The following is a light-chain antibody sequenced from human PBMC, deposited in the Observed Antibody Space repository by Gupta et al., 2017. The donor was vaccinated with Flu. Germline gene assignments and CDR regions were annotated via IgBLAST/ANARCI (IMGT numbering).Light chain of an antibody. Sequence: SYELTQPPSVSVSPGQTASITCSGDKLASKYVCWYHQKPGQSPVLVIYQDDKRPSRIPERFSGSNSGNTATLTISGTQAMDEADYYCQAWASGTAVFGGGTKLTVL. J-gene: IGLJ3*02. CDR3: QAWASGTAV. V-gene: IGLV3-1*01. CDR1: KLASKY. CDR2: QDD.